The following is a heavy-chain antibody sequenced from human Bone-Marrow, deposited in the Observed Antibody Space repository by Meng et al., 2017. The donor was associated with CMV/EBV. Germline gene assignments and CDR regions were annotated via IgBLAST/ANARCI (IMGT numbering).Heavy chain of an antibody. V-gene: IGHV3-30*04. CDR1: GFTFSSYA. D-gene: IGHD6-19*01. Sequence: GESLKISCAASGFTFSSYAMHRVRQAPGKGLEWVAVISYDGSNKYYADSVKGRFTISRDNSKNTLYLQMNSLRAEETAVYYCASGTDISAIAVAGTLDYWGQGTLVTVSS. CDR3: ASGTDISAIAVAGTLDY. CDR2: ISYDGSNK. J-gene: IGHJ4*02.